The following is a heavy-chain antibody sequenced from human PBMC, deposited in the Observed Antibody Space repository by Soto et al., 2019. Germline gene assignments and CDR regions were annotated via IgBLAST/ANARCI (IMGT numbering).Heavy chain of an antibody. V-gene: IGHV5-51*01. J-gene: IGHJ6*04. CDR1: GYSFTSYW. Sequence: GESLNISYKGSGYSFTSYWIGWVRQMPGKGLEWMGIVYPGESYTRYSPSFQGQVTISADKSISTAYLQWSSLKASDTAMYYCASGLVKTGTTYGMEVWGKETTLTGSS. D-gene: IGHD1-7*01. CDR3: ASGLVKTGTTYGMEV. CDR2: VYPGESYT.